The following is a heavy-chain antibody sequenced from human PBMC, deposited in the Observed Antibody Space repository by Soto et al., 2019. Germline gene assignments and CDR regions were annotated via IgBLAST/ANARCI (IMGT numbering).Heavy chain of an antibody. D-gene: IGHD2-21*01. V-gene: IGHV4-4*02. CDR3: ARHIAVSGTRGVDQ. CDR2: IFHTGSA. Sequence: QVQLQESGPGLMKPSGPLSLTCAVSGGSITSNWWSWVRQPPGKGLEWIAEIFHTGSANYNPALMSRLTISMDKSKTHLSLNVNSVTAADTAVYDCARHIAVSGTRGVDQWGQGTLVTVSS. J-gene: IGHJ4*02. CDR1: GGSITSNW.